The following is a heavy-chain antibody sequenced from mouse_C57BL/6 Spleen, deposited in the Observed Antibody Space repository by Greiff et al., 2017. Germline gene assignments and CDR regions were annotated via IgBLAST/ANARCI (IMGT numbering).Heavy chain of an antibody. J-gene: IGHJ3*01. CDR3: ERRDTAGPWFAY. CDR2: INPSNGGT. V-gene: IGHV1-53*01. D-gene: IGHD1-2*01. Sequence: VQLQQPGTELAKPGASVKLSCKASGYTFTSYWMRWVKQRPGQGLEWIGNINPSNGGTNYNEKFKSKATLTVDKSSSTAYMQLSSLTSEDSAVXYCERRDTAGPWFAYWGQGALVTVSA. CDR1: GYTFTSYW.